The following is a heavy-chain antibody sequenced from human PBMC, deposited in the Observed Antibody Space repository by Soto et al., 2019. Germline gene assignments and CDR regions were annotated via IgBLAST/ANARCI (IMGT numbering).Heavy chain of an antibody. J-gene: IGHJ4*02. Sequence: PSETLSLTCAVSGGSISSGGYSWSWIRQPPGKGLEWIGYIYHSGSTYYNPSLKSRVTISIDTSKNQFSLKLSSVTAADTAVYYCATTARRAGNFDSWGQGTLVTVSS. CDR1: GGSISSGGYS. CDR2: IYHSGST. D-gene: IGHD6-6*01. CDR3: ATTARRAGNFDS. V-gene: IGHV4-30-2*02.